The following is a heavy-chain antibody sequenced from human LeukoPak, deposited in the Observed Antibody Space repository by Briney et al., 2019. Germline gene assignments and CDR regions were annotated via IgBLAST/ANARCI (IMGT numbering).Heavy chain of an antibody. CDR1: GFTSSGSA. CDR3: TRQGSIRGVIIYGMDV. CDR2: IRTKANSDAT. Sequence: GGSLKLSCAASGFTSSGSAMHWVRQASGKGLEWVGRIRTKANSDATAYGASVKGRFTISRDDSKNTAYLQMNSLKTEDTAVYYCTRQGSIRGVIIYGMDVWGEGTTVTVSS. V-gene: IGHV3-73*01. J-gene: IGHJ6*04. D-gene: IGHD3-10*01.